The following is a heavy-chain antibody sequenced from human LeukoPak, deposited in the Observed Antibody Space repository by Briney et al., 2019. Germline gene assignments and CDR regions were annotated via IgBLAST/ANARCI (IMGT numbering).Heavy chain of an antibody. Sequence: ASVKVSCKASGYTFTGYYMHWVRQAPGQGLEWMGRINPNSGGTNYAQKFQGRVTMTRDTSISTAYMELSRLRSDDTAVYYCANGTTIFGVGTPVGYFQHWGQGTLVTVSS. D-gene: IGHD3-3*01. J-gene: IGHJ1*01. CDR1: GYTFTGYY. V-gene: IGHV1-2*06. CDR2: INPNSGGT. CDR3: ANGTTIFGVGTPVGYFQH.